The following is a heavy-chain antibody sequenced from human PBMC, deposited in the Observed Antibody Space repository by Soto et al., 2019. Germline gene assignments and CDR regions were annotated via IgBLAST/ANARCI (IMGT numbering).Heavy chain of an antibody. D-gene: IGHD3-9*01. V-gene: IGHV5-51*01. Sequence: GESLKISCKGSGYSFTSYWIGWVRQMPGKGLEWMGIIYPGDSGTRYSPSFQGQVTISADKSISTAYLQWSSLKASDTAMYYCARLLRYFDWLLPDFDYWGQGTLVTVSS. CDR2: IYPGDSGT. J-gene: IGHJ4*02. CDR1: GYSFTSYW. CDR3: ARLLRYFDWLLPDFDY.